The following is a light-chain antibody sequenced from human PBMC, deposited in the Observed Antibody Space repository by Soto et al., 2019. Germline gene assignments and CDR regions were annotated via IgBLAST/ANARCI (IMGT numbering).Light chain of an antibody. V-gene: IGLV1-44*01. CDR2: TNN. Sequence: QSVLTQPPSASRTPGQRVTISCSGSSSNIGSNTVNWYQQLPGTAPKLLIYTNNQRSSGVPDRFSGSKSGTSASLAISGLQSEDEADYYCATWDDSLNGFFVFGTGTKLTVL. CDR3: ATWDDSLNGFFV. J-gene: IGLJ1*01. CDR1: SSNIGSNT.